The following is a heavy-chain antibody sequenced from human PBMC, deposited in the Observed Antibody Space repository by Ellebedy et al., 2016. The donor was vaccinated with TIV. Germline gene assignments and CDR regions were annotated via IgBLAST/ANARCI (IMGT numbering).Heavy chain of an antibody. D-gene: IGHD4-23*01. CDR3: ARSMTTVVTFDY. Sequence: MPSETLSLTCAVSGGSISSNNWWSWVRQPPGKGLEWIGEIYHNGGINYNPSLKSRVTISVDKSQNQFSLKLSSVTAADTAVYYCARSMTTVVTFDYWGQGTLVTVSS. CDR1: GGSISSNNW. J-gene: IGHJ4*02. V-gene: IGHV4-4*02. CDR2: IYHNGGI.